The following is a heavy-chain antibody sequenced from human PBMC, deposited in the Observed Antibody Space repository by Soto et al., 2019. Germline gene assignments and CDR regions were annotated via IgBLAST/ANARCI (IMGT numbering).Heavy chain of an antibody. D-gene: IGHD6-19*01. CDR3: ARVRSSGWYSDAFDI. Sequence: ASVKVSCKASGYTFTGYYMHWVRQAPGQGLEWMGWINPNSGGTNYAQKFQGWVTMTRDTSISTAYMELSRLRSDDTAVYYCARVRSSGWYSDAFDIWGQGTMVTVSS. CDR2: INPNSGGT. J-gene: IGHJ3*02. V-gene: IGHV1-2*04. CDR1: GYTFTGYY.